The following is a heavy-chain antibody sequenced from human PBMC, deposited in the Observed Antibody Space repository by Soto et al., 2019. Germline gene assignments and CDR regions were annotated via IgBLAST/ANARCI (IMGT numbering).Heavy chain of an antibody. D-gene: IGHD3-16*01. Sequence: QVQLKESGPGLVKPSETLSLTCTVSGDSINNHYWNWIRQPPGKGLEWIGYIYYNGDSAYNPSLKSRVTMSVDPSKNQLSLKLTSVTAADTAVYYCGRHLLPYGDSYEVGYWGQGTLVTVSS. V-gene: IGHV4-59*08. J-gene: IGHJ4*02. CDR2: IYYNGDS. CDR1: GDSINNHY. CDR3: GRHLLPYGDSYEVGY.